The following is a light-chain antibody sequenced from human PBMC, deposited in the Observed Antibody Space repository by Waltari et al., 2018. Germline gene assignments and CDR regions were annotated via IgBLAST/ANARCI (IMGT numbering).Light chain of an antibody. CDR3: QHYLRLPAT. J-gene: IGKJ1*01. V-gene: IGKV3-20*01. Sequence: EIVLTQSPGTLSLSPGARATLSCRASQSVTGTLAWYQQKPGQAPRLLIYGASNRATGIPDRFSGSGSGTDFSLTISRLEPEDFAVYYCQHYLRLPATFGQGTKVEIK. CDR1: QSVTGT. CDR2: GAS.